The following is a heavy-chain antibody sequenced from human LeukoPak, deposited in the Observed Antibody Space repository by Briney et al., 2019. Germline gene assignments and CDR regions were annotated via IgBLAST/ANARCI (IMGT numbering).Heavy chain of an antibody. CDR3: TRARGETTYYYDSSGYDPWFDP. J-gene: IGHJ5*02. V-gene: IGHV3-7*03. CDR2: IKQDRSAK. CDR1: GFTFTNYW. D-gene: IGHD3-22*01. Sequence: GGSLRLSCAASGFTFTNYWMSWVRQAPGKGLELVANIKQDRSAKYYVDSVKGRFTISRDNAKNSLYLQMNSLKTEDTAVYYCTRARGETTYYYDSSGYDPWFDPWGQGTLVTVSS.